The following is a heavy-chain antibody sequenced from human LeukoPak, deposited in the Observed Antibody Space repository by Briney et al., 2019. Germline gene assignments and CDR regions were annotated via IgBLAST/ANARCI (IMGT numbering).Heavy chain of an antibody. J-gene: IGHJ3*02. CDR2: IIPIFGTA. CDR1: GGTFSSYA. CDR3: AREHHSTNEGTVAFDI. V-gene: IGHV1-69*13. D-gene: IGHD2-8*01. Sequence: ASVKVSRKASGGTFSSYAISWVRQAPGQGLEWMGGIIPIFGTANYAQKFQGRVTITADESTSTAYMELSSLRSEDTAVYYCAREHHSTNEGTVAFDIWGQGTMVTVSS.